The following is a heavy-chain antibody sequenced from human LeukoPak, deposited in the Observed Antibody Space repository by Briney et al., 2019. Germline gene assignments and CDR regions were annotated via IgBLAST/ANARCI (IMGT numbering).Heavy chain of an antibody. Sequence: GGSLGLSCAASGFTFRSYAMSWVRQAPGKGLEWVSSISGSGTSTYYADSVKGRFTISRDNSKNTLYLQMKSLRAEDTAVYYCAKVFGWNYFDYWGQGTLVTVSS. CDR3: AKVFGWNYFDY. V-gene: IGHV3-23*01. J-gene: IGHJ4*02. CDR1: GFTFRSYA. D-gene: IGHD3-9*01. CDR2: ISGSGTST.